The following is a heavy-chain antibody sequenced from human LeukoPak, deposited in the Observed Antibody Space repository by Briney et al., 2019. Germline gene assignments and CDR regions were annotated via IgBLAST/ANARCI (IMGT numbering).Heavy chain of an antibody. CDR2: IDGLGYST. D-gene: IGHD3-10*01. J-gene: IGHJ4*02. CDR1: GFTFRSYT. V-gene: IGHV3-23*01. CDR3: ARVRVGYSFDY. Sequence: GGSLRLSCAASGFTFRSYTMSWVRQAPGGGLEWVSAIDGLGYSTYYVDSVNGRFTISRDNSQNTLYLEMDSLRDEDTAVYYCARVRVGYSFDYWGQGTLVTVSS.